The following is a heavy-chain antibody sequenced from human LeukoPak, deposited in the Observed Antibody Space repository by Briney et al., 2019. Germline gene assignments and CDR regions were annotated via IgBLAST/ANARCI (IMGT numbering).Heavy chain of an antibody. J-gene: IGHJ4*02. D-gene: IGHD3-22*01. CDR2: IKEDGSEK. Sequence: GGSLRLSCAASGFTLSIHWMSWVRQAPGKGLEWVANIKEDGSEKHYANSVEGRFTIARDNAKDSVYLEMHSVRPEDMAVYFCARGGYYDGSGYYYALNFWGLGTLVTVSS. CDR1: GFTLSIHW. CDR3: ARGGYYDGSGYYYALNF. V-gene: IGHV3-7*05.